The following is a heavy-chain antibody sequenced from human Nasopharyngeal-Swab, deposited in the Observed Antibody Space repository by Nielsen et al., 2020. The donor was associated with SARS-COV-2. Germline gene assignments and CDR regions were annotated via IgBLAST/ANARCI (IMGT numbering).Heavy chain of an antibody. CDR1: GFSFSNHG. CDR3: AREGPYSGTNVFDI. Sequence: GESLKISCAASGFSFSNHGMHWVRQAPGKGLEWVAVIWSDGKTTKYADSVKGRLTISRDKSRNTLYLQMKNLRVEDTAIYYCAREGPYSGTNVFDIWGQGTMVTVSS. J-gene: IGHJ3*02. CDR2: IWSDGKTT. D-gene: IGHD5-12*01. V-gene: IGHV3-33*01.